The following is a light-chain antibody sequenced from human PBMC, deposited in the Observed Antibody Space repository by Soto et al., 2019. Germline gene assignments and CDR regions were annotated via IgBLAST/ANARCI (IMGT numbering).Light chain of an antibody. CDR2: DAS. V-gene: IGKV3-11*01. J-gene: IGKJ5*01. CDR1: QSVSSY. CDR3: QQSDT. Sequence: EIVLTQSAATLSLSPGERATLSCRASQSVSSYLAWYQQKPGQSPRLLIYDASNRATGIPARFSGSGSGTDFTLTISRLEPEDFAVYYCQQSDTFGQGTRLEIK.